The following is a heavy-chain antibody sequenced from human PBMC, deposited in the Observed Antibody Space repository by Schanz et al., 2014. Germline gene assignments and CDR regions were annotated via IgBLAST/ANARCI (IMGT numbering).Heavy chain of an antibody. Sequence: QVQLVESGGGVVQPGRSLRLSCAASGFTFSNYGMHWVRQAPGKGLEWVSGISGGGGTRNYADSVKGRFTVFRDNSKRTLYLEINDPRAEDTAVYYCAKDSCSSTTCYGYGMDVWGQGSTVTDSS. CDR1: GFTFSNYG. CDR3: AKDSCSSTTCYGYGMDV. J-gene: IGHJ6*02. V-gene: IGHV3-33*06. D-gene: IGHD2-2*01. CDR2: ISGGGGTR.